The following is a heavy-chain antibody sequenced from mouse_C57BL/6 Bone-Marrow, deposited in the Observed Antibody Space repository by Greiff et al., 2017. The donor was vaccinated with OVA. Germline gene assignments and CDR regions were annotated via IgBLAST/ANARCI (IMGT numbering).Heavy chain of an antibody. Sequence: VKLVESGPELVKPGASVKISCKASGYSFTSYYIHWVKQRPGQGLEWIGWIYPGSGNTKYNEKFKGKATLTADTSSSTAYMQLSSLTSEDSAVYYCARHRNYPAWFAYWGQGTLVTVSA. CDR1: GYSFTSYY. CDR3: ARHRNYPAWFAY. D-gene: IGHD2-1*01. J-gene: IGHJ3*01. CDR2: IYPGSGNT. V-gene: IGHV1-66*01.